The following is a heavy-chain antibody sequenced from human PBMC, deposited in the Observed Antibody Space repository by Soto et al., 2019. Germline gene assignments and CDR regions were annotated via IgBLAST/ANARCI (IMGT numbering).Heavy chain of an antibody. CDR3: AEPRRSGPAGLMIGAFDI. Sequence: QVQLVESGGGVVQPGRSLRLSCAASGFTFSSYGMHWVRQAPGKGLEWVAVISYDGSNKYYADSVKGRFTISRDNSKNTLYLQMNSLRAEDTAVYYCAEPRRSGPAGLMIGAFDIWGQGTMVTVSS. V-gene: IGHV3-30*18. CDR2: ISYDGSNK. D-gene: IGHD6-19*01. J-gene: IGHJ3*02. CDR1: GFTFSSYG.